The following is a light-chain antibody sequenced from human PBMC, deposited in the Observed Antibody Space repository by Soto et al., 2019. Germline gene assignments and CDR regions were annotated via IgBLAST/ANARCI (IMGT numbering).Light chain of an antibody. J-gene: IGKJ1*01. Sequence: EDVLTQSPGTLSLSPRERATLSCRASQSVSNNYLAWYQHKPGQAPRLLIYGASNRAPGIPDRFSGSGSGPDFTLTISRLEPEDFAVYYCQQYAASPRTFGQGTLVEVK. V-gene: IGKV3-20*01. CDR2: GAS. CDR3: QQYAASPRT. CDR1: QSVSNNY.